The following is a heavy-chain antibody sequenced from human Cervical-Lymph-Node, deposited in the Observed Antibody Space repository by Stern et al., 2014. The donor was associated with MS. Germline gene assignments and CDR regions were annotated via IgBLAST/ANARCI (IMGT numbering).Heavy chain of an antibody. Sequence: QVTLRESGPTLVKPTQTLTLTCTFSGFSLSSVGMGVAWLRQSPGKAPEWLALMYWDEDKRYSPSLQTRVTSTKGTSTDQVVLTMTNVDSVDAGTYYCAHRRIGFGELFDLWGQGILVTVSS. V-gene: IGHV2-5*02. CDR3: AHRRIGFGELFDL. D-gene: IGHD3-10*01. CDR2: MYWDEDK. J-gene: IGHJ4*02. CDR1: GFSLSSVGMG.